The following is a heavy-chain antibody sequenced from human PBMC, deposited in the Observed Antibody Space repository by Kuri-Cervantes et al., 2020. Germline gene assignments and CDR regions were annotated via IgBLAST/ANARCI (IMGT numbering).Heavy chain of an antibody. V-gene: IGHV3-13*01. D-gene: IGHD1-26*01. J-gene: IGHJ3*02. Sequence: GESLKISCAASGFTFSSYWMSWVRQATGKGLEWVSAIGLAGDTYYPDSVKGRFTISRDNAKNSLYLQMNSLRDEDTAVYYCARDSWELPHDAFDIWGQGTMVTVSS. CDR2: IGLAGDT. CDR3: ARDSWELPHDAFDI. CDR1: GFTFSSYW.